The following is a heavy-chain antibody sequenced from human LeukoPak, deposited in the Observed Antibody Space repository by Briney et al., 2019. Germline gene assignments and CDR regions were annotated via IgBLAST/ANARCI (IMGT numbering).Heavy chain of an antibody. J-gene: IGHJ5*02. CDR3: ARANRYSYGLNWFDP. Sequence: SETLSLTCTVSGGSISSYYWSWIRQPPGKGLEWIGYIYYSGSTNYNPSLKSRVTISVDTSKNQFSLKLSSVTAADTAVYYCARANRYSYGLNWFDPWGQGTLVTVSS. V-gene: IGHV4-59*01. D-gene: IGHD5-18*01. CDR1: GGSISSYY. CDR2: IYYSGST.